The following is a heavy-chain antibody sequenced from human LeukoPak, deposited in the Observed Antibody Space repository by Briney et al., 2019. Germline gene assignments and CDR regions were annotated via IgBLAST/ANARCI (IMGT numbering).Heavy chain of an antibody. CDR1: GFSFNSYW. J-gene: IGHJ3*02. V-gene: IGHV3-74*01. Sequence: PGGSLRLSCAASGFSFNSYWMHWVRQAPGKGLVWVSHISSDGSSTVHADSVKGRFAISRDNAKNTLYLQMSSLRVEDTAIYYCARDGGGLSIWGQGTMVTVSS. D-gene: IGHD3-10*01. CDR2: ISSDGSST. CDR3: ARDGGGLSI.